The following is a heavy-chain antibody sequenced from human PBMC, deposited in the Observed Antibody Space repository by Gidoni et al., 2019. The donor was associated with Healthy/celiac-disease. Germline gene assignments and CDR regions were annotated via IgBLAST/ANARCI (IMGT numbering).Heavy chain of an antibody. D-gene: IGHD3-22*01. CDR1: GGSIRSGDYY. CDR3: ARAHDYDSTFFDY. J-gene: IGHJ4*02. Sequence: QVQLQESGPALVKPSQPLSLTCTVPGGSIRSGDYYWRWTRQPPGKGVEWIGYIYYSGSTYYNPSLKSRVTILVDTSKNQFSLKLSSVTAADTAVYYCARAHDYDSTFFDYWGQGTLVTVSS. V-gene: IGHV4-30-4*01. CDR2: IYYSGST.